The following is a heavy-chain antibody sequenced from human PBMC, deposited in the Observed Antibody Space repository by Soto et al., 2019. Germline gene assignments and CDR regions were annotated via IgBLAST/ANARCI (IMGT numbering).Heavy chain of an antibody. CDR3: AGQRAINWFDP. V-gene: IGHV4-39*01. CDR1: GGSISSSSYY. J-gene: IGHJ5*02. CDR2: IYYSGST. Sequence: QLQLQESGPGLVKPSETLSLTCTVSGGSISSSSYYWGWIRQPPGKGLEWIGSIYYSGSTYYNPSLKSRVTISVDTSKNQFSLKLSSVTAADTAVYYCAGQRAINWFDPWGQGTLVTVSS.